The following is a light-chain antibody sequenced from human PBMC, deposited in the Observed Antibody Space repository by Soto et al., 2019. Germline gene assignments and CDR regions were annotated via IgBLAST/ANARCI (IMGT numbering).Light chain of an antibody. J-gene: IGKJ1*01. V-gene: IGKV2-28*01. CDR1: QSLQHNNGNTI. CDR3: MQALQTPRT. CDR2: LAS. Sequence: EIVMTQSPLSLTVTPGEPASISCKSSQSLQHNNGNTILDWYMQKPGQSQQLLIYLASRRAPGAPDRVSGSGSGTDFTLRINTVEADDAAIYYCMQALQTPRTFGQGTKLEI.